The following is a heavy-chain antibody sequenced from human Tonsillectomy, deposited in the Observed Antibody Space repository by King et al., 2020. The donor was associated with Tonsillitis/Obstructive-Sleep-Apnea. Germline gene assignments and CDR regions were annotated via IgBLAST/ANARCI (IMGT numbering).Heavy chain of an antibody. V-gene: IGHV3-9*01. D-gene: IGHD2-2*01. J-gene: IGHJ4*02. Sequence: VQLVESGGGLVQPGRSLRLSCAASGFTFDDYAMHWVRQPPGKGLEWVSGISWNGGTIIYADSVKGRFTISRDNAKNSLYLQMNSLGHEDTAFYYCAKVEREYCSTTSCQCDYWGQGTLVTVSS. CDR2: ISWNGGTI. CDR3: AKVEREYCSTTSCQCDY. CDR1: GFTFDDYA.